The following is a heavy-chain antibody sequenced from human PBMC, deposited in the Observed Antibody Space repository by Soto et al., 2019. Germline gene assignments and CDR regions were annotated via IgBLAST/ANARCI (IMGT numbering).Heavy chain of an antibody. CDR3: ARGQADYYPIAV. CDR1: GDSVSRNRVA. J-gene: IGHJ6*02. Sequence: PSQTLSLTCAMSGDSVSRNRVAWNWIRHSPSRGLEWLGRTYCRSKWYNNYAESVKSRITINPDTSKNQFSLQLNSVTPEDTAVYYCARGQADYYPIAVWGQGTTVTVSS. V-gene: IGHV6-1*01. D-gene: IGHD2-15*01. CDR2: TYCRSKWYN.